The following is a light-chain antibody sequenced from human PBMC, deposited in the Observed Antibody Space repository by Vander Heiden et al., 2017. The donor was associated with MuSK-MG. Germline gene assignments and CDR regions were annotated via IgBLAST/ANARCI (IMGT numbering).Light chain of an antibody. CDR3: QNYDTGPLT. Sequence: DIQMTQSPASLSASLGDRVTITCRASQGLSGNLAWYQQTPGKGVRLLIHDTSTLHSGVPTRFSGSGSGTDFTLTISGLQPEDVATYYCQNYDTGPLTFGPGTRVDI. CDR1: QGLSGN. V-gene: IGKV1-27*01. J-gene: IGKJ3*01. CDR2: DTS.